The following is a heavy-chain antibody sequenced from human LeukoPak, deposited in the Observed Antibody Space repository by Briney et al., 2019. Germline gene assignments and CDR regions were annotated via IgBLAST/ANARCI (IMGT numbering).Heavy chain of an antibody. V-gene: IGHV3-30-3*01. CDR1: GFTFSSYA. D-gene: IGHD5-18*01. CDR2: ISYDGSNK. CDR3: AREAAMAYFDY. Sequence: GRSLRLSCAASGFTFSSYAMHWVRQAPGKGLEWVAVISYDGSNKYYADSVKGRFTISRDNSKNTLYLQMNSLRAEDTAVYYCAREAAMAYFDYWGQGTLVTVSS. J-gene: IGHJ4*02.